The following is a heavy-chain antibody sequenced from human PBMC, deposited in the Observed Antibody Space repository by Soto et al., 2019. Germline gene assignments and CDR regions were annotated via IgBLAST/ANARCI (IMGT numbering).Heavy chain of an antibody. CDR1: GYTFTSYD. CDR2: MNPNSGNT. D-gene: IGHD1-7*01. J-gene: IGHJ6*03. Sequence: ASVKVSCKASGYTFTSYDINWVRQATGQGLEWMGWMNPNSGNTGYAQKFQGRVTMTRNTSISTAYKELSSLRSEDTAVYYCARVSGGNWNYEDYYYYMDVWGKGTTVTVSS. CDR3: ARVSGGNWNYEDYYYYMDV. V-gene: IGHV1-8*01.